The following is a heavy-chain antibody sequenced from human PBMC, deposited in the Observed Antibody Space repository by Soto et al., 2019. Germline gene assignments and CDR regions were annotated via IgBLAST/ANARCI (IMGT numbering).Heavy chain of an antibody. CDR1: GGSSSGYY. CDR3: ARWGMYFDWSRHPYYYYGMDV. D-gene: IGHD3-9*01. V-gene: IGHV4-34*01. CDR2: INHSGST. J-gene: IGHJ6*02. Sequence: PSETLSLTCAVYGGSSSGYYWSWIRQPPGKGLEWIGEINHSGSTNYNPSLKSRVTISVDTSKNQFSLKLGSVTAADTAVYYCARWGMYFDWSRHPYYYYGMDVWGQGTTVTVSS.